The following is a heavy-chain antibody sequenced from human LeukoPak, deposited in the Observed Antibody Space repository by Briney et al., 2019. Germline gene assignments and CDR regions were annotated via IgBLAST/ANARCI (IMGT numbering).Heavy chain of an antibody. Sequence: SETLSLTCTVSGGSISSYYWSWIRRPPGKGLEWIGYIYYSGSTNYNPSLKSRVTISVDTSKNQFSLKLSSVTAADTAVYYCTRASVVPAAIRGIYYYYYYYMDVWGKGTTVTVSS. D-gene: IGHD2-2*02. CDR2: IYYSGST. V-gene: IGHV4-59*01. CDR1: GGSISSYY. CDR3: TRASVVPAAIRGIYYYYYYYMDV. J-gene: IGHJ6*03.